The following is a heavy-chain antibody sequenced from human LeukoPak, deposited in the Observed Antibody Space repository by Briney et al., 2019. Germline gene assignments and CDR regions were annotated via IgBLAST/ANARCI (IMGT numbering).Heavy chain of an antibody. D-gene: IGHD1-26*01. J-gene: IGHJ4*02. V-gene: IGHV4-61*08. CDR2: IYYISNT. CDR1: GASVGSAGYY. Sequence: PSETLSLTCTVSGASVGSAGYYWSWIRQPPGGGLEWIGYIYYISNTNYNPSHKSRVTMSVDPSKNQFSLKLNSVTAADTAVYYCARTQSQSGSYRYYFGYWGQGTLVTVSS. CDR3: ARTQSQSGSYRYYFGY.